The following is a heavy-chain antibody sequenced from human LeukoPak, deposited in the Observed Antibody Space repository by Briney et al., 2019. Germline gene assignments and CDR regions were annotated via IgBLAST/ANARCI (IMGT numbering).Heavy chain of an antibody. D-gene: IGHD3-9*01. CDR1: GFTFSSYA. CDR3: ARHGYFDWLSPGFGAY. Sequence: PGGSLRLSCAASGFTFSSYAMSWVRQAPGKGLEWVSVIYSGGSTYYADSVKGRFTISRDNSKNTLYLQMNSLRAEDTAVYYCARHGYFDWLSPGFGAYWGQGTLVTVSS. V-gene: IGHV3-66*04. CDR2: IYSGGST. J-gene: IGHJ4*02.